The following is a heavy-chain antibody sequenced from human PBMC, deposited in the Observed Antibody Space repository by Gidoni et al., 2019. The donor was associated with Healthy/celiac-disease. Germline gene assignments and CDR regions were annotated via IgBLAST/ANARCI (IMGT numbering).Heavy chain of an antibody. D-gene: IGHD3-22*01. J-gene: IGHJ1*01. CDR3: ARVVDQSAEPHGRIAVVLEH. Sequence: QVQLVQSGSELKKPGASVKVSCKSSGYTFTTYAMNWVRQAPGQGLEWMGWINTNTGNPTYAQGFTERFVFSLDTSVSTADMKIRSLKADENAVYYCARVVDQSAEPHGRIAVVLEHWGQGTLVTVSS. V-gene: IGHV7-4-1*02. CDR2: INTNTGNP. CDR1: GYTFTTYA.